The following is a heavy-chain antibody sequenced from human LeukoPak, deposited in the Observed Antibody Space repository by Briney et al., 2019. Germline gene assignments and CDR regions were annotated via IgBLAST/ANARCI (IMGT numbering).Heavy chain of an antibody. CDR1: GFTFSSYA. V-gene: IGHV3-64*01. CDR3: TRMYLYESSGFRPSDY. CDR2: ISSKGGST. J-gene: IGHJ4*02. Sequence: GGSLRLSCAASGFTFSSYAMHWVRQAPGKGLENVPAISSKGGSTYYANSVKGRFTISRDNSKNTLYLQMGSLRAEDMAVYYCTRMYLYESSGFRPSDYWGQGTLVTVSS. D-gene: IGHD3-22*01.